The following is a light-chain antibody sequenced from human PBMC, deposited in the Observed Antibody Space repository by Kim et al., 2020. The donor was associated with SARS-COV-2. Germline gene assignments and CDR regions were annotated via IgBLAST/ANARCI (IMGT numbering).Light chain of an antibody. CDR3: SSRDSTGDHVV. V-gene: IGLV3-19*01. CDR1: SLRNYY. J-gene: IGLJ3*02. CDR2: GKY. Sequence: SSELTQDPAVSVALGQTVGLTCQGDSLRNYYATWYQQRPGQAPTLVLYGKYDRPSGIPDRFSGSASGNTASLTITGAQAEDEGDYYCSSRDSTGDHVVFGGGTQLTVL.